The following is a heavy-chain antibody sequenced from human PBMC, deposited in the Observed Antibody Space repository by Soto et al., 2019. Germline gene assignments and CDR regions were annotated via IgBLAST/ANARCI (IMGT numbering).Heavy chain of an antibody. CDR2: ISLGGANT. CDR3: AQDPSTGYADH. V-gene: IGHV3-23*01. Sequence: EVHLLESGWGLVQPGGSLRLSCAASAFMFRNYAMSWVRQAPGKGLEWVSTISLGGANTHYADSVKGRFTISRDNSKNSLYLEMNNLRGEDTAVYYCAQDPSTGYADHWGQRTLVTVSS. CDR1: AFMFRNYA. J-gene: IGHJ4*02. D-gene: IGHD3-9*01.